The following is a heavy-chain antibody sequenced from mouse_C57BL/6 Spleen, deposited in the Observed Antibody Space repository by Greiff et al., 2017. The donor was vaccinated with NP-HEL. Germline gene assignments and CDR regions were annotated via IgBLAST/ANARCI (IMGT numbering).Heavy chain of an antibody. Sequence: DVKLVESGGGLVKPGGSLKLSCAASGFTFSSYAMSWVRQTPEKRLEWVATISDGGSYTYYPDNVKGRFTISRDNAKNNLYLQMSQLKSEDTAMYYCARDLTGTYYFDYWGQGTTLTVSS. CDR3: ARDLTGTYYFDY. CDR1: GFTFSSYA. D-gene: IGHD4-1*01. J-gene: IGHJ2*01. V-gene: IGHV5-4*01. CDR2: ISDGGSYT.